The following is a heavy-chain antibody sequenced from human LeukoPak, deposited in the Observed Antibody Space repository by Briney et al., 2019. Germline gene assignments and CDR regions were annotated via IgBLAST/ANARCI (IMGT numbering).Heavy chain of an antibody. CDR3: AREPGSIAAAGPHDAFDI. Sequence: ASVKVSCKASGYTFSDYYMHWVRQAPGQGLEWMGWINPKSGGTNYAQKFQGRVTMTRDTSISTAYMELSRLRSDDTAVYYCAREPGSIAAAGPHDAFDIWGQGTMVTVSS. J-gene: IGHJ3*02. V-gene: IGHV1-2*02. CDR1: GYTFSDYY. CDR2: INPKSGGT. D-gene: IGHD6-13*01.